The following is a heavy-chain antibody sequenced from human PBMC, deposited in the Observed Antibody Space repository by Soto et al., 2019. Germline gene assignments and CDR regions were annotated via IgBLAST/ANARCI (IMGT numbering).Heavy chain of an antibody. CDR2: INHSGST. D-gene: IGHD3-22*01. J-gene: IGHJ4*02. CDR1: GGSFSGYY. V-gene: IGHV4-34*01. Sequence: PSETLSLTCAVYGGSFSGYYWSWIRQPPGKGLEWIGEINHSGSTNYNPSLKSRVTISVDTSKNQFSLKLSSVTAADTAVYYCARALGWLWGPQLIDYWGQGTLVTVSS. CDR3: ARALGWLWGPQLIDY.